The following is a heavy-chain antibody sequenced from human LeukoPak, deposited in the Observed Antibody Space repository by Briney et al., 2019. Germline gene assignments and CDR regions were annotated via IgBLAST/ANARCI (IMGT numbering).Heavy chain of an antibody. Sequence: ASVKVSCKASGYTFTGYYMHWVRQAPGQGLEWMGWINPNSGGTNYAQKFQGRVTMTRDTSISTAYMELSSLRSDDTAVYYCARQAYSGTYSAEFDYWGQGTLVTVSP. J-gene: IGHJ4*02. CDR1: GYTFTGYY. V-gene: IGHV1-2*02. D-gene: IGHD1-26*01. CDR2: INPNSGGT. CDR3: ARQAYSGTYSAEFDY.